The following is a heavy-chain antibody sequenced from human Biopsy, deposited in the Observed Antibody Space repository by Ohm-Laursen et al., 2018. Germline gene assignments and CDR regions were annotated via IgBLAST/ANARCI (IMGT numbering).Heavy chain of an antibody. J-gene: IGHJ4*02. CDR3: ARRRPIDY. CDR1: GFTFSSYA. CDR2: INSSGGST. Sequence: SLRLSCSASGFTFSSYAMSWVRQAPGKGLEWVSVINSSGGSTSYADSVKGRFTISRDNANNLLYLQMDSLRAEDTAVYYCARRRPIDYWGQGILVTVSS. V-gene: IGHV3-23*01.